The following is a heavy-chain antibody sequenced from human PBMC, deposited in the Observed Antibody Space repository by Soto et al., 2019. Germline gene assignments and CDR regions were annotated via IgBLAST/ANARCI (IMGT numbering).Heavy chain of an antibody. J-gene: IGHJ3*02. V-gene: IGHV4-30-2*01. D-gene: IGHD3-22*01. Sequence: SETLSLTCAVSGGSISSGGYSWSWIRQPPGKGLEWIGYIYHSGSTYYNPSLKSRVTISVDRSKNQFSLKLSSVTAADTAVYYCARDSQDSSGYGAFDIWGQGTMVTVSS. CDR3: ARDSQDSSGYGAFDI. CDR1: GGSISSGGYS. CDR2: IYHSGST.